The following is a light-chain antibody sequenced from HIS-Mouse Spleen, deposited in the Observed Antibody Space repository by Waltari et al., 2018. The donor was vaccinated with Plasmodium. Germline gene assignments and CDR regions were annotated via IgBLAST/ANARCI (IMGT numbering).Light chain of an antibody. Sequence: EIVMTQSPATLSVSPGERATLSCRASQSVSSNLAWYQQKPGQAPRLLIYGASPSATGIPARFSGSGSGTEFTLTISSLQSEDFAVYYCQQYNNWPCTFGPGTKVDIK. CDR1: QSVSSN. V-gene: IGKV3-15*01. CDR3: QQYNNWPCT. CDR2: GAS. J-gene: IGKJ3*01.